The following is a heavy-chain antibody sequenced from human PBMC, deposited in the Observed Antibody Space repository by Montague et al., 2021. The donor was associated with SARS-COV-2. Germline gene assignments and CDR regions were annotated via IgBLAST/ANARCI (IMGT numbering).Heavy chain of an antibody. V-gene: IGHV4-34*01. CDR2: FILSGKT. D-gene: IGHD7-27*01. CDR3: AKGSHTYETRGLRTGWFDP. Sequence: SETLSLTCSILGASYTGSHWTCTRQSPGRGLEWFAEFILSGKTSYNPSLQCRLTMSVDTYKKQFSLRLSSVTAADTAVYFCAKGSHTYETRGLRTGWFDPWGQGTLVTVSS. J-gene: IGHJ5*02. CDR1: GASYTGSH.